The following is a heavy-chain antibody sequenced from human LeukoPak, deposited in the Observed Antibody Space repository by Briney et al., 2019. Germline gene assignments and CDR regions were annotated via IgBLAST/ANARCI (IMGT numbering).Heavy chain of an antibody. CDR2: ISGSGDGT. V-gene: IGHV3-23*01. CDR1: GFTFDNYA. D-gene: IGHD2-2*01. CDR3: VKDPDPRYCSSTSCSPI. J-gene: IGHJ3*02. Sequence: PGGSLRLSRTASGFTFDNYAMIWVRQASGKGLEWVSVISGSGDGTDSADSVRGRFTISRDNSKNTLYLEMSSLRVEDTAVYYCVKDPDPRYCSSTSCSPIWGQGTMVTVSS.